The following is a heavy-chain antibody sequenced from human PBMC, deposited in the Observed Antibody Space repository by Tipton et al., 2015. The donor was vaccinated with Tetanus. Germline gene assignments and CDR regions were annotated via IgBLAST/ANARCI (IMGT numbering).Heavy chain of an antibody. CDR2: INHSGST. CDR1: GGSFSGYY. D-gene: IGHD3-22*01. CDR3: ARAITMIVGDV. Sequence: TLSLTCAVYGGSFSGYYWSWIRQPPGKGLEWIGEINHSGSTNYNPSLKSRVTISVDTSKNQFSLKLSSVTAADTAVYYCARAITMIVGDVWGQRTTVTVSS. V-gene: IGHV4-34*01. J-gene: IGHJ6*02.